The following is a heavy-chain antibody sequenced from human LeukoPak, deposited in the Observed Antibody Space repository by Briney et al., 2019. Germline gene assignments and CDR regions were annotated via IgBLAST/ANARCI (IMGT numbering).Heavy chain of an antibody. J-gene: IGHJ3*02. CDR2: ISSRGSYT. V-gene: IGHV3-21*06. CDR1: GFTFSNYN. Sequence: GGSLRLSCAASGFTFSNYNMNWVRQAPGKGLEWVSYISSRGSYTYYADSVQGRFTISRDNAKNSLYLQMNSLRAEDTAVYYCARIDAFDIWGQGTMVSVSS. CDR3: ARIDAFDI.